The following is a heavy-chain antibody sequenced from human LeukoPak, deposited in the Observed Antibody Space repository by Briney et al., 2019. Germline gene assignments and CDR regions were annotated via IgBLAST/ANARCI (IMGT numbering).Heavy chain of an antibody. D-gene: IGHD4-17*01. CDR2: ISSSGSTI. CDR3: AREGTDYGDYLNWFDP. V-gene: IGHV3-11*01. J-gene: IGHJ5*02. Sequence: GGSLRLSCAASGFTFSDYYMSWIRQAPGKGLEWVSYISSSGSTIYYAGSVKGRFTISRDNAKNSLYLQMNSLRAEDTAVYYCAREGTDYGDYLNWFDPWGQGTLVTVSS. CDR1: GFTFSDYY.